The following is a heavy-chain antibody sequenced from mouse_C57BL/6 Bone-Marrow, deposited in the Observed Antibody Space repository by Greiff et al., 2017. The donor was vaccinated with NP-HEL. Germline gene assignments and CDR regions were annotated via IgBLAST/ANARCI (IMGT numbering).Heavy chain of an antibody. CDR2: ISSGSSTI. V-gene: IGHV5-17*01. CDR1: GFTFSDYG. D-gene: IGHD2-5*01. Sequence: EVHLVESGGGLVKPGGSLKLSCAASGFTFSDYGMHWVRQAPEKGLEWVAYISSGSSTIYYADTVKGRFTISRDNAKNTLFLQMPSLRSDETAMYSCARPYYSNSWFAYWGQGTLVTVSA. J-gene: IGHJ3*01. CDR3: ARPYYSNSWFAY.